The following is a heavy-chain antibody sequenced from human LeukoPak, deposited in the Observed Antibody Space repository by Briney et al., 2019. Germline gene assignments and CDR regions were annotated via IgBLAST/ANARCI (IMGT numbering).Heavy chain of an antibody. V-gene: IGHV3-74*01. CDR3: ARDWPRFYGSGSYYFGPDYFDY. Sequence: GGSLRLSCAASRFTFSNYWMHWVRQAPGKGLVWVSRIYNDGSSTSYADSVKGRFTISRDNAKNSLYLQMNSLRAEDTAVYYCARDWPRFYGSGSYYFGPDYFDYWGQGTLVTVSS. J-gene: IGHJ4*02. CDR2: IYNDGSST. CDR1: RFTFSNYW. D-gene: IGHD3-10*01.